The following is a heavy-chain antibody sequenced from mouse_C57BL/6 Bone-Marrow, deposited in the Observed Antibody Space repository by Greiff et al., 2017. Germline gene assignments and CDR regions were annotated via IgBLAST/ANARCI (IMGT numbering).Heavy chain of an antibody. CDR2: IWSGGST. CDR1: GFSLTSYG. Sequence: VQLQQSGPGLVQPSQSLSITCTVSGFSLTSYGVHWVRQSPGKGLEWLGVIWSGGSTDYNAAFISRLSISKDNSKSQVFFKMSSLQADDTAIYYCARYNWLWYFDVWGTGTTVTVSS. D-gene: IGHD1-3*01. V-gene: IGHV2-2*01. J-gene: IGHJ1*03. CDR3: ARYNWLWYFDV.